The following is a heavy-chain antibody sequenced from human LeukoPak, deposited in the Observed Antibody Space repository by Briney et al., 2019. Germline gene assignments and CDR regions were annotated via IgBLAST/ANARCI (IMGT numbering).Heavy chain of an antibody. CDR1: GFTFSSYG. D-gene: IGHD6-13*01. J-gene: IGHJ5*02. CDR2: IWYDGSNK. V-gene: IGHV3-33*01. CDR3: ARGGSSSWYDGDWFDP. Sequence: GRSLRLSCAASGFTFSSYGMHWVRQAPGKGLEWVAVIWYDGSNKYYADSVKGRFTISRDNSKNTLYLQMNSLRAEDTAVYYCARGGSSSWYDGDWFDPWGQGTLVTVSP.